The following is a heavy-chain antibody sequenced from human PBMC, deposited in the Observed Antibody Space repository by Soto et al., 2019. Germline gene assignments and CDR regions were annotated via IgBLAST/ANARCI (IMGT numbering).Heavy chain of an antibody. J-gene: IGHJ3*02. V-gene: IGHV1-69*13. CDR3: ARGIAAAGPPPNDAFDI. D-gene: IGHD6-13*01. CDR2: IIPIFGTA. Sequence: GASVKVSCKASGGTFSSYAISWVRQAPGQGLEWMGGIIPIFGTANYAQKFQGRVTITADESTGTAYMELSSLRSEDTAVYYCARGIAAAGPPPNDAFDIWGQGTMVTVSS. CDR1: GGTFSSYA.